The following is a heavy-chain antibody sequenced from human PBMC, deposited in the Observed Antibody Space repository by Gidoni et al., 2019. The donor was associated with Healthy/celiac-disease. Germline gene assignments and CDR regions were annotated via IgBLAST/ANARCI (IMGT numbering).Heavy chain of an antibody. CDR3: ARGRFVLVPTIHPGVDY. D-gene: IGHD2-2*01. J-gene: IGHJ4*02. CDR2: MNPNSGNT. V-gene: IGHV1-8*01. Sequence: QVQLVQSGAEVKKPGASVKVSCKASGYTFTSYDINWVRQATGQGLEWMGWMNPNSGNTGYAQKFQGRVTMTRNTSISTAYMDLSSLRSEDTAVYYCARGRFVLVPTIHPGVDYWGQGTLVTVSS. CDR1: GYTFTSYD.